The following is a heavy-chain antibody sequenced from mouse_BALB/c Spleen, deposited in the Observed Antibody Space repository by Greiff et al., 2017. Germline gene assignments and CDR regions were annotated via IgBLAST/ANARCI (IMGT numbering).Heavy chain of an antibody. CDR3: ARAGTTGGFAY. CDR2: IWAGGST. J-gene: IGHJ3*01. D-gene: IGHD1-1*01. V-gene: IGHV2-9*02. CDR1: GFSLTSYG. Sequence: QVQLQQSGPGLVAPSQSLSITCTVSGFSLTSYGVHWVRQPPGKGLEWLGVIWAGGSTNYNSALMSRLSISKDNSKSQVFLKMNSLQTDDTAMYYCARAGTTGGFAYWGQGTLVTVSA.